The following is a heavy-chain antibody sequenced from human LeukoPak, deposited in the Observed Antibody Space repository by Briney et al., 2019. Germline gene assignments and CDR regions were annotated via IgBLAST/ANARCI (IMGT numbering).Heavy chain of an antibody. J-gene: IGHJ5*02. D-gene: IGHD6-19*01. CDR1: GYTFTGYY. Sequence: ASVKVSCKASGYTFTGYYMHWVRQAPGQGLEWMGRINPNSGGTDYAQKFQGRVTMTRDTSISTAYMELSRLRSDDTAVHYCASNIAVADSFDPWGQGTLVTVSS. V-gene: IGHV1-2*06. CDR3: ASNIAVADSFDP. CDR2: INPNSGGT.